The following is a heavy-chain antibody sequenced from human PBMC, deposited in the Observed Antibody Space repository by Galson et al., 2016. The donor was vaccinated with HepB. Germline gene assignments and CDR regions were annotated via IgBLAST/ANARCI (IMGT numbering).Heavy chain of an antibody. D-gene: IGHD3-10*01. CDR2: IHPADSDF. CDR3: AKVSHFGSGVNYYTQSYYYAMDV. J-gene: IGHJ6*02. CDR1: GYSFTNYW. Sequence: QSGAEVKKPGESLKISCECSGYSFTNYWIAWVRQMPGKGLEWMGIIHPADSDFKYSPSFRGQITVSADKSISTAYLQLSTLKASDTAMYYCAKVSHFGSGVNYYTQSYYYAMDVWGQGTTVTVSS. V-gene: IGHV5-51*01.